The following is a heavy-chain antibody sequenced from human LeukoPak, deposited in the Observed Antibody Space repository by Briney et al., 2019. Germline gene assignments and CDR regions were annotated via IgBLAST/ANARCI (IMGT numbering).Heavy chain of an antibody. J-gene: IGHJ4*02. D-gene: IGHD2-2*01. CDR2: ITYSGST. Sequence: SQTLSLTCTVSGDSISSGDYYWGWIRQPPGKGLEWIGSITYSGSTYYNPSLKRRVTISIDTSKNQFSLKLSSVTAADTAVYYCARERREQLLPPYTRSVTYFDYWGQGTLVTVSS. CDR1: GDSISSGDYY. CDR3: ARERREQLLPPYTRSVTYFDY. V-gene: IGHV4-39*07.